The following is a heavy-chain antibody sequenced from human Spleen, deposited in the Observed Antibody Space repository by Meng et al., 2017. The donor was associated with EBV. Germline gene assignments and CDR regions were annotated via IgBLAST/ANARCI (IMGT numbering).Heavy chain of an antibody. CDR3: ASESGRGYTPDY. V-gene: IGHV1-69*01. Sequence: QVQVGHAGAEVKKPGSSVKVSCKTSGGTFSSYAISWVRQAPGQGLEWMGGLIPMFGAPNYAQKFQGRVTIIADESTSTHYMELSSLRSEDTAVYYCASESGRGYTPDYWGQGTLVTVSS. CDR1: GGTFSSYA. J-gene: IGHJ4*02. CDR2: LIPMFGAP. D-gene: IGHD3-10*01.